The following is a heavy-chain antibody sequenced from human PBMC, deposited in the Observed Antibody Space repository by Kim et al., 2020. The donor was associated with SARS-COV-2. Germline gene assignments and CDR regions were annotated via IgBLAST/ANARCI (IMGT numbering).Heavy chain of an antibody. J-gene: IGHJ5*02. CDR1: GFTFSSYW. CDR3: AREGGYCSGSSCYFWVDP. V-gene: IGHV3-7*03. D-gene: IGHD2-2*01. Sequence: GGSLRLSCAASGFTFSSYWRSWVRQAPGKGLEWVANIKQDGSEKNYVDSMKGRITISRDNGKNSVYLQMTSLRVEDTAVYYWAREGGYCSGSSCYFWVDP. CDR2: IKQDGSEK.